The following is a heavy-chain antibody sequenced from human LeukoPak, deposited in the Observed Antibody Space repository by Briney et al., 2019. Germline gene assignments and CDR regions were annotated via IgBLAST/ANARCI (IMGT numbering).Heavy chain of an antibody. CDR1: GGSISSYY. J-gene: IGHJ5*02. CDR3: AKASPYDSSGYYFQSHWFDP. CDR2: IYYSGST. D-gene: IGHD3-22*01. Sequence: TSETLSLTCTVSGGSISSYYWSWIRQPPGKGLEWIGYIYYSGSTNYNPSLKSRVTISVDTPKNQFSLKLSSVTAADTAVYYCAKASPYDSSGYYFQSHWFDPWGQGTLVTVSS. V-gene: IGHV4-59*01.